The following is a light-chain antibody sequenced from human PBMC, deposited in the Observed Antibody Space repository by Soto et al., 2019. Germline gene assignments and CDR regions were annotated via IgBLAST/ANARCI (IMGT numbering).Light chain of an antibody. CDR2: GAS. V-gene: IGKV3-20*01. J-gene: IGKJ1*01. CDR1: QSVSNNY. Sequence: EIVLTQSPGTLSLSPGERATLSCRASQSVSNNYLAWYQRKTGEAPRLLIYGASNRATGIPDRLSGGGSGTDFTLTISRLEPEDSAVYDCQQYGSSGTFGQGTKVDIK. CDR3: QQYGSSGT.